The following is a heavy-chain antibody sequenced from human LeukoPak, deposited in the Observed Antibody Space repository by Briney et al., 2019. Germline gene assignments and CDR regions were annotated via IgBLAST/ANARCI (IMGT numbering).Heavy chain of an antibody. CDR2: IYTSGST. CDR3: ASTYYDILTGYYDGWFDP. D-gene: IGHD3-9*01. Sequence: SETLSLTCTVSGGSISSYYWSWIRQPAGKGLEWIGRIYTSGSTNYNPSLKSRVTMSVDTSKNQFSLKLSSVTAADTAVYYCASTYYDILTGYYDGWFDPWGQGTLVTVSS. J-gene: IGHJ5*02. V-gene: IGHV4-4*07. CDR1: GGSISSYY.